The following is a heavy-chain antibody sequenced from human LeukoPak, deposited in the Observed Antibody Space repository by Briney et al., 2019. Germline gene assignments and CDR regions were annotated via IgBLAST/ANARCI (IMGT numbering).Heavy chain of an antibody. CDR3: AREGKPTDGYTGAFDN. CDR1: GFTFSDYY. V-gene: IGHV3-11*05. J-gene: IGHJ4*02. D-gene: IGHD5-24*01. Sequence: SGGSLRLSCAASGFTFSDYYMSWIRQAPGKGLEWVSYISSSSSYTNYADSVKGRFTISRDNAKNSLYLQMNSLRAEDTAVYYCAREGKPTDGYTGAFDNWGQGTLVTVSS. CDR2: ISSSSSYT.